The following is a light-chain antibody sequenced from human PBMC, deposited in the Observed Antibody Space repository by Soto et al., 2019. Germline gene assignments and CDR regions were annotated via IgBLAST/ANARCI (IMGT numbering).Light chain of an antibody. CDR3: QHYNNWPPWT. V-gene: IGKV3-15*01. CDR1: QSISSN. CDR2: GAS. J-gene: IGKJ1*01. Sequence: EIVMTQSPATLSVSPGERATLSCRATQSISSNLAWYQQKPGQAPRLLIYGASTRATGIPARFSGSGSGTEFTLTISSPQSEDCAVYCCQHYNNWPPWTFGQGTKVEIK.